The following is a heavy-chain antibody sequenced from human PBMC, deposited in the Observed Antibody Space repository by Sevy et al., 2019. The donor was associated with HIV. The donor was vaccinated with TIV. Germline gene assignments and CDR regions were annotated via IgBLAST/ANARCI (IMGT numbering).Heavy chain of an antibody. CDR1: GFTFSDYY. V-gene: IGHV3-11*01. D-gene: IGHD3-22*01. J-gene: IGHJ5*02. CDR3: ARENTMIEEPGWFDP. Sequence: GGSLRLSCAASGFTFSDYYMSWIRQAPGKGLEWVSYISRSGSTINYADSVKGRFTISRDNAKNSLYLQINSLRAEHTAVYYCARENTMIEEPGWFDPWGQGTLVTVSS. CDR2: ISRSGSTI.